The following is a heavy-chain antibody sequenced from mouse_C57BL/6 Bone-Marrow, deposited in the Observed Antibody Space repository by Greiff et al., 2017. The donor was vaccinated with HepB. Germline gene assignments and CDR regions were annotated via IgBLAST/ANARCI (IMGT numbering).Heavy chain of an antibody. D-gene: IGHD2-5*01. V-gene: IGHV5-6*02. CDR3: ARHAYYSRFAY. Sequence: DVMLVESGGDLVKPGGSLKLSCAASGFTFSSYGMSWVRQTPDKRLEWVATISSGGSYTYYPDSVKGRFTISRDNAKNTLYLQMSSLKSEDTAMYYCARHAYYSRFAYWGQGTLVTVSA. CDR2: ISSGGSYT. J-gene: IGHJ3*01. CDR1: GFTFSSYG.